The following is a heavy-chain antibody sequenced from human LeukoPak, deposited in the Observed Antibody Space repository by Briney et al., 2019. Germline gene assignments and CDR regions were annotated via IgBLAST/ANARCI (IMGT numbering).Heavy chain of an antibody. CDR3: ARTGGLGSHYYLDY. Sequence: PGGSLRLSCAASGFTFSSYWMSWVRQAPGKGLEWVANIKQDGSEKYYVDSVKGRFTISRDNAKNSLYLQMNSLRAEDTAVYYCARTGGLGSHYYLDYWGQGTLVTVSS. CDR1: GFTFSSYW. D-gene: IGHD3-10*01. V-gene: IGHV3-7*03. J-gene: IGHJ4*02. CDR2: IKQDGSEK.